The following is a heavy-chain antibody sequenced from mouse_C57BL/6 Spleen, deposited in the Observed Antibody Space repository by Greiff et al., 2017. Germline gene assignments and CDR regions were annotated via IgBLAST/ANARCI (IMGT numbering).Heavy chain of an antibody. CDR2: INPNNGGT. J-gene: IGHJ1*03. CDR3: ARTGDGYYEYFDV. Sequence: VQLQQSGPELVKPGASVKISCKASGYTFTDYYMNWVKQSHGKSLEWIGDINPNNGGTSYNQKFKGKATLTVDKSSSTAYMELRSLTSEDSAVYYCARTGDGYYEYFDVWGTGTTVTVSS. D-gene: IGHD2-3*01. CDR1: GYTFTDYY. V-gene: IGHV1-26*01.